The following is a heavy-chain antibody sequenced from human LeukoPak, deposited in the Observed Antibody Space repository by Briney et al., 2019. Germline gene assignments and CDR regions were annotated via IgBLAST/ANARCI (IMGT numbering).Heavy chain of an antibody. CDR2: ISGDGGTT. Sequence: GRSLRLSCVAYGFPFSNYAMSWVRQAPGKGLECVSVISGDGGTTYYADSVKGRFTISRDNSKNSLYLQMDSLRAEDTALYYCAKDHSGGWYGGFDSWGQGTLVTVSS. D-gene: IGHD6-19*01. CDR3: AKDHSGGWYGGFDS. J-gene: IGHJ4*02. CDR1: GFPFSNYA. V-gene: IGHV3-23*01.